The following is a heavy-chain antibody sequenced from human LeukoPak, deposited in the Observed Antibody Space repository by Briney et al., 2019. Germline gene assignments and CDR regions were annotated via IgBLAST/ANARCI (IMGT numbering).Heavy chain of an antibody. V-gene: IGHV4-38-2*01. CDR1: GYSISSGYY. CDR3: ARRYDFWSGYYGY. Sequence: PSETLSLTCAVSGYSISSGYYWGWIRQPPGKGLEWIGSIYYSGSTYYNPSLKSRVTISVDTSKNQFSLKLSSVTAADTAVYYCARRYDFWSGYYGYWGQGTLVTVSS. D-gene: IGHD3-3*01. CDR2: IYYSGST. J-gene: IGHJ4*02.